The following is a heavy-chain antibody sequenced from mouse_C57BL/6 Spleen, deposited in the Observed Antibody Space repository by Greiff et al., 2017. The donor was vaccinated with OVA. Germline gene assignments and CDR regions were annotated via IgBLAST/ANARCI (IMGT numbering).Heavy chain of an antibody. D-gene: IGHD2-2*01. J-gene: IGHJ2*01. Sequence: QVQLQQPGAELVRPGSSVKLSCKASGYTFTSYWMHWVKQRPIQGLEWIGNIDPSDSETHYNQKFKDKATLTVDKSSSTAYMQLSSLTSEDSAVYYCARYGLRGYFDYWGQGTTLTVSS. CDR1: GYTFTSYW. CDR3: ARYGLRGYFDY. V-gene: IGHV1-52*01. CDR2: IDPSDSET.